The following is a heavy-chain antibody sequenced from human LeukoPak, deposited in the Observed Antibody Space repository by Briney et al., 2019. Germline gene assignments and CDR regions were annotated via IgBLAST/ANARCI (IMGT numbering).Heavy chain of an antibody. Sequence: GGSLRLSCAASGPTFSSYWMHWVRQAPGKGLVWVSRINSDGSTTTYADSVKGRFTISRDNAKNTLYLQMNSLRAEDTAVYYCARDRRLWNMDVWGTGTTVTISS. CDR3: ARDRRLWNMDV. CDR2: INSDGSTT. V-gene: IGHV3-74*01. CDR1: GPTFSSYW. J-gene: IGHJ6*03. D-gene: IGHD4/OR15-4a*01.